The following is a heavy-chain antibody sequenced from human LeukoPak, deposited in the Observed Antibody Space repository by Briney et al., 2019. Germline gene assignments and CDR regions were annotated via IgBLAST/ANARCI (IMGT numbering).Heavy chain of an antibody. J-gene: IGHJ4*02. CDR3: AKEKWAFDY. D-gene: IGHD2-8*01. V-gene: IGHV3-30-3*01. CDR1: GFTVSPYA. CDR2: ISDDGSNK. Sequence: PGRSLRLSCAASGFTVSPYAMHWVRQAPGKGLEWVAVISDDGSNKYYADSVKGRFTISRDNSKNTLYLQMNSLRAEDTAVYYCAKEKWAFDYWGQGTLVTVSS.